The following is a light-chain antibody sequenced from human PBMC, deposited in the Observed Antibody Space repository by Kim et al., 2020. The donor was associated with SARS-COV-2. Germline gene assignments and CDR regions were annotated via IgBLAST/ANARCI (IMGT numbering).Light chain of an antibody. CDR1: GRAPIYL. CDR2: LNSDGRN. V-gene: IGLV4-69*01. J-gene: IGLJ3*02. CDR3: QTWDTGIRV. Sequence: SFKLTCALSGRAPIYLSAWQRHQPGAGPRSLTILNSDGRNTKGVGLPDPFSGAGSWAERSLTISGLQSEDEADYYCQTWDTGIRVFGGGTQLTVL.